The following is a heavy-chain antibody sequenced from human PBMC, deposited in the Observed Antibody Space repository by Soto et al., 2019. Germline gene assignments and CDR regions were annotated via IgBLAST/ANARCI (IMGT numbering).Heavy chain of an antibody. CDR2: ISSSSSYI. V-gene: IGHV3-21*01. CDR1: GFTFSSYS. J-gene: IGHJ4*02. CDR3: ARDLAYGSGSYYPYYFDY. Sequence: GSLRLSCAASGFTFSSYSMNWVRQAPGKGLEWVSSISSSSSYIYYADSVKGRFTISRDNAKNSLYLQMNSLRAEDTAVYYCARDLAYGSGSYYPYYFDYWGQGTLVTVSS. D-gene: IGHD3-10*01.